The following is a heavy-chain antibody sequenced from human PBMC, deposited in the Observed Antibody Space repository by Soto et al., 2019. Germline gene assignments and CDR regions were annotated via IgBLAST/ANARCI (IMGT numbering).Heavy chain of an antibody. D-gene: IGHD2-8*01. J-gene: IGHJ5*01. Sequence: PGGSLRLSCAASGFTSSSNSMYWVRLAPGKGLEWVSSISSSSSYIYYADSVKGRFTISSDNARNSLYLQMNSLRAEDTAVYYCAIDVNANASTVIDSLCLRAPVTVS. V-gene: IGHV3-21*01. CDR1: GFTSSSNS. CDR2: ISSSSSYI. CDR3: AIDVNANASTVIDS.